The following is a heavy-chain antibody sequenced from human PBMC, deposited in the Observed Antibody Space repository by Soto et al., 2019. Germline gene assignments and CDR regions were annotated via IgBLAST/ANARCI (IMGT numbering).Heavy chain of an antibody. CDR1: GGSFSDYY. CDR2: INHSGIT. Sequence: QVQIQQWGAGLLKPAETLSLTCAVYGGSFSDYYWSWIRQPPGKGLEWIGEINHSGITNYSPSLKSRVTMSVDTSKNQFSLKLTSVTAADTALYYCARFPFDSNDWTNPRYFDIWGKGTLVTVSS. V-gene: IGHV4-34*01. D-gene: IGHD3-22*01. J-gene: IGHJ4*02. CDR3: ARFPFDSNDWTNPRYFDI.